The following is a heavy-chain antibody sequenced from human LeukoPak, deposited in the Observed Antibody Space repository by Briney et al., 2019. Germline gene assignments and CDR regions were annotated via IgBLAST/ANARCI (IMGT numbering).Heavy chain of an antibody. CDR3: ARDSPHIVVVPSAD. Sequence: GGSLRLSCAASGFTFSRYSMNWVRPAPGKGLEWVSSISSSSSYIYYADSVKGRFTISRDNATNSLYLQMSSLRAEDTAWYYCARDSPHIVVVPSADWGQGTLVTVSS. D-gene: IGHD2-2*01. J-gene: IGHJ4*02. CDR1: GFTFSRYS. V-gene: IGHV3-21*01. CDR2: ISSSSSYI.